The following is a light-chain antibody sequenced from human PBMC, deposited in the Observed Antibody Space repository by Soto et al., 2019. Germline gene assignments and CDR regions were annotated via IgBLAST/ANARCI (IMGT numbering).Light chain of an antibody. Sequence: QSALTQPASVSGSPGQSITISCTGTSSDVGGYNYVSWYQQHPGEAPKLMIYDVSNRPSGVSNRFSGSKSGNTASLTISGLQAEDEGDYYCSSYTSSSTYVFGTGTKVTVL. CDR3: SSYTSSSTYV. CDR1: SSDVGGYNY. CDR2: DVS. V-gene: IGLV2-14*01. J-gene: IGLJ1*01.